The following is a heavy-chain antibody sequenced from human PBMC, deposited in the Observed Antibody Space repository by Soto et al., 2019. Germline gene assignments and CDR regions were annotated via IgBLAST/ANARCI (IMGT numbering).Heavy chain of an antibody. D-gene: IGHD2-2*02. V-gene: IGHV1-46*03. CDR3: ARGPVVVPAAIPPDDAFDI. CDR2: ISPSSGST. CDR1: GYTFTSYG. J-gene: IGHJ3*02. Sequence: ASVKVSCKASGYTFTSYGISWVRQAPGQGLEWMGWISPSSGSTSYAQKFQGRVTMTRDTSTSTVYMELSSLRSEDTAVYYCARGPVVVPAAIPPDDAFDIWGQGTMVTVSS.